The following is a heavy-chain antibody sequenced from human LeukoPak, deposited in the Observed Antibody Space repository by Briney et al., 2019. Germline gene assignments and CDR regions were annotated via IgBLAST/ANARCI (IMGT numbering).Heavy chain of an antibody. D-gene: IGHD4-17*01. CDR2: IYYSGSS. CDR1: GGSISSSSYY. J-gene: IGHJ6*03. CDR3: ARGAYGYYMDV. Sequence: SETLSLTCSVFGGSISSSSYYWGWIRQPPRKGLEWIGSIYYSGSSYYNPSLKSRVTISVGTSKNQFSLKLSSVTAADTAVYFCARGAYGYYMDVWGKGTTVTVSS. V-gene: IGHV4-39*01.